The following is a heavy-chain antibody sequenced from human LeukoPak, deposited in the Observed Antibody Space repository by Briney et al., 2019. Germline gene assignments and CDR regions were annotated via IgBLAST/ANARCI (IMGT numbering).Heavy chain of an antibody. CDR3: ARVGSSGYYFWYFDL. J-gene: IGHJ2*01. CDR1: GYTFTSYG. D-gene: IGHD3-3*01. CDR2: IIPIFGTA. V-gene: IGHV1-69*13. Sequence: GASVKVSCKASGYTFTSYGISWVRQAPGQGLEWMGGIIPIFGTANYAQKFQGRVTITADESTSTAYMELSSLRSEDTAVYYCARVGSSGYYFWYFDLWGRGTLVTVSS.